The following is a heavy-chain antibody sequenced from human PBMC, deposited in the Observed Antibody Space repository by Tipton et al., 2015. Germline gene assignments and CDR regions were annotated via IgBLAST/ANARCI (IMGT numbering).Heavy chain of an antibody. CDR2: IYSSGTT. CDR3: ARHLYYYYYGMDV. V-gene: IGHV4-39*01. J-gene: IGHJ6*02. Sequence: TLSLTCTVSGGSISSSNYYWGWIRQPPGKGLEWIGSIYSSGTTYYNPSLKSRLTISVDTSKNQFSLKVNSVTAADTAVYYCARHLYYYYYGMDVWGQGTTVTVSS. CDR1: GGSISSSNYY.